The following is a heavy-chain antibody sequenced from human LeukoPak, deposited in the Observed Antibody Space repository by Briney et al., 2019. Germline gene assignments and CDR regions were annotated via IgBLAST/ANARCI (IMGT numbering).Heavy chain of an antibody. D-gene: IGHD2-15*01. J-gene: IGHJ4*02. Sequence: ASVKVSCKASGGTFSSYAISWVRQAPGQGLEWMGWISAYNGNTNYAQKLQGRVTMTTDTSTSTAYMELRSLRSDDTAVYYCARDGYCSGGSCYSEVDYWGQGTLVTVSS. CDR2: ISAYNGNT. V-gene: IGHV1-18*01. CDR3: ARDGYCSGGSCYSEVDY. CDR1: GGTFSSYA.